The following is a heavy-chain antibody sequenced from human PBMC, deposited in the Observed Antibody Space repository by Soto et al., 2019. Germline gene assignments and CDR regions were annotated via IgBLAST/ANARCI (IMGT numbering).Heavy chain of an antibody. CDR3: AREIVGSTRNYYYYGMDV. D-gene: IGHD1-26*01. J-gene: IGHJ6*02. Sequence: QVQLVQSGVEVKKPGSSVMVSCKASGGTFSSYAISWVRQAPGQGLEWMGGIIPIFGTTNYAQKFHRRVTINADESTSTVYMEVSSVRSEDTDVYYCAREIVGSTRNYYYYGMDVWGQGTTVIVSS. V-gene: IGHV1-69*01. CDR1: GGTFSSYA. CDR2: IIPIFGTT.